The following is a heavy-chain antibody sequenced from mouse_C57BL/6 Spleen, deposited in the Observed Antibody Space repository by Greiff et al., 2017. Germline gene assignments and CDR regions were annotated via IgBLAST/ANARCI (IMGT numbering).Heavy chain of an antibody. D-gene: IGHD2-12*01. CDR1: GYAFSSSW. J-gene: IGHJ2*01. CDR3: ARGVYDHYFDY. CDR2: IYPGDGDT. Sequence: VQLQQSGPELVKPGASVKISCKASGYAFSSSWMNWVKQRPGKGLEWIGRIYPGDGDTNYNGKFKGKATLTADKSSSTAYMQLSSLTSEDSAVYFCARGVYDHYFDYWGQGTTLTVSS. V-gene: IGHV1-82*01.